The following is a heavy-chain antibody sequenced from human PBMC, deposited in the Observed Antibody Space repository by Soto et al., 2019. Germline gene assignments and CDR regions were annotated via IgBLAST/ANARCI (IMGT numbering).Heavy chain of an antibody. D-gene: IGHD2-2*01. CDR2: IYHSGST. Sequence: QLQLQESGSGLVKPSQTLSLTCAVSGDSISSAGYSWSWIRQPPGKGLEWIGYIYHSGSTYYNPSLKSRVSVSVDRSKNHFSLKLSSVTAADTAVYYCARGVVALGSFDIWGQGTMVTVSS. V-gene: IGHV4-30-2*01. CDR1: GDSISSAGYS. CDR3: ARGVVALGSFDI. J-gene: IGHJ3*02.